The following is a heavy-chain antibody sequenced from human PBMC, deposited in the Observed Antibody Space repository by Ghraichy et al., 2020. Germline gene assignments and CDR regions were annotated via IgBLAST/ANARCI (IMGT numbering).Heavy chain of an antibody. Sequence: SQTLSLTCTVSGGSISNNRDSWAWIRQPPGKGLEWIATIFYSGLTHYNPPLESRVTMSVDTSTSQFSLRLGSVTAADTAVYYFGRRVHDGRGYHYFDFWGQGRLVTVSS. D-gene: IGHD3-22*01. CDR2: IFYSGLT. CDR3: GRRVHDGRGYHYFDF. J-gene: IGHJ4*02. CDR1: GGSISNNRDS. V-gene: IGHV4-39*07.